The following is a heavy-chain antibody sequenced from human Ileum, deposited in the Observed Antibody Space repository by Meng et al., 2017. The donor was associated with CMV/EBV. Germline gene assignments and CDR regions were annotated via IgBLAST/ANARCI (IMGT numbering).Heavy chain of an antibody. V-gene: IGHV4-30-4*01. CDR3: ARDHCSSTGCYGFDY. Sequence: GSINSGDYYWRWLRQPPGKGLEWFGYVYYSEITCYNPSLKSRVTMSVDTSKNQFFLKLSSVTAADTAVYYCARDHCSSTGCYGFDYWGQGTLVTVSS. CDR1: GSINSGDYY. J-gene: IGHJ4*02. D-gene: IGHD2-2*01. CDR2: VYYSEIT.